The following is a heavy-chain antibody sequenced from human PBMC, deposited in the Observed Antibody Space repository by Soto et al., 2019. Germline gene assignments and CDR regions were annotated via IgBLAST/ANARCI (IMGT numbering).Heavy chain of an antibody. D-gene: IGHD3-3*01. V-gene: IGHV4-31*03. J-gene: IGHJ6*02. CDR1: GASSAGGTYY. CDR2: IYYNGST. Sequence: SETLSLTCTVSGASSAGGTYYWSWIRQYSGKGLEWIGYIYYNGSTYYNPSLKSRVTISVDTSKNQFSLKLSSVTAADTAVYYCARDPRGVATTFYYGMDFWGQGTTVTVSS. CDR3: ARDPRGVATTFYYGMDF.